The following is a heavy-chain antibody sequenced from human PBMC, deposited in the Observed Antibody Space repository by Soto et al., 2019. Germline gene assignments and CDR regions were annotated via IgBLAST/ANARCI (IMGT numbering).Heavy chain of an antibody. V-gene: IGHV4-31*03. CDR3: ARGCFGVVKVGTDYYMDV. CDR2: IFYSGST. CDR1: GGSISSGGYY. D-gene: IGHD3-3*01. J-gene: IGHJ6*03. Sequence: SETLSLTCTVSGGSISSGGYYWSWIRQHPGKGLVWIWYIFYSGSTYYNPSLKSRVTISVDTSKNQFSLKLSSVTAADTAVYYCARGCFGVVKVGTDYYMDVWGKGTTVTVSS.